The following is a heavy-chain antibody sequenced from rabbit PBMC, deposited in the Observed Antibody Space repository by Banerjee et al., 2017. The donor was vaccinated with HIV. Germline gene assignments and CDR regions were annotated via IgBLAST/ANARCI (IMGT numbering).Heavy chain of an antibody. V-gene: IGHV1S40*01. Sequence: QSLEESGGDLVKPGASLTLTCTASGFDFSSNAMCWVRQAPGKGLECIGTVYGDSGGTYFANFAKGPFTSSKTASTPVPLQITSLTDADTASYFCASGSIFGSTRLDFWGPGSMVTVS. D-gene: IGHD3-1*01. CDR2: VYGDSGGT. CDR1: GFDFSSNA. CDR3: ASGSIFGSTRLDF. J-gene: IGHJ3*01.